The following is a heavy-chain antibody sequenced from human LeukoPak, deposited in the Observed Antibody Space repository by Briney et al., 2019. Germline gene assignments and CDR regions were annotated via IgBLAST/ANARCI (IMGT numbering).Heavy chain of an antibody. D-gene: IGHD7-27*01. V-gene: IGHV4-59*01. J-gene: IGHJ4*02. Sequence: PSETLSLTCTVSGGSISSYYWSWIRQPPGKGLEWIGYIYYSGSTNYNPSLKSRVTISVDTSKNQFSPKLSSVTAADTAVYYCARGELGTYFDYWGQGTLVTVSS. CDR3: ARGELGTYFDY. CDR2: IYYSGST. CDR1: GGSISSYY.